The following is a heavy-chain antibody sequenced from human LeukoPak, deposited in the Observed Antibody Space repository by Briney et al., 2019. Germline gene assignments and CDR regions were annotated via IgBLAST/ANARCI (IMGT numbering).Heavy chain of an antibody. J-gene: IGHJ5*02. CDR2: INPSGGST. CDR1: GYTFTSYY. V-gene: IGHV1-46*01. Sequence: GASVKVSCKASGYTFTSYYIHWVRQAPGQGLEWMGIINPSGGSTSHAQKFQGRVTMTRDMSTSTVYMELSSLRSEDTAVYYCARAVSHNNWFDPWGQGTLVTVSS. CDR3: ARAVSHNNWFDP.